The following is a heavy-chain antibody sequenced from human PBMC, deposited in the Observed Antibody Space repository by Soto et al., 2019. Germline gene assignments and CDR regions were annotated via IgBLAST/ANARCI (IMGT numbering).Heavy chain of an antibody. CDR1: GYTFSDYG. CDR2: ISAKNGNT. Sequence: ASVKVSCKTSGYTFSDYGISWVRQAPGQGLERMGWISAKNGNTNFAQKFRGRVSMTTDTSTSTVYMELRSLNPDDTAVYYCAREPPETPPDYWGQGTLVTVSS. CDR3: AREPPETPPDY. V-gene: IGHV1-18*01. J-gene: IGHJ4*02.